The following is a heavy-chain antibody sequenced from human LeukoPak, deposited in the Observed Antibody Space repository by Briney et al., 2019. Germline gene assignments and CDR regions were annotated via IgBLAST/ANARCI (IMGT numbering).Heavy chain of an antibody. CDR2: IYHSGST. CDR1: SYSISSGYY. D-gene: IGHD2-2*01. V-gene: IGHV4-38-2*01. J-gene: IGHJ4*02. Sequence: SETLSLTCAVSSYSISSGYYWGWIRQPPGKGLEWIGSIYHSGSTYYNPSLKSRVTISVDTSKNQFSLKLSSVTAADTAVYYCASRINCSSTSCYVGGFDYWGQGTLVTVSS. CDR3: ASRINCSSTSCYVGGFDY.